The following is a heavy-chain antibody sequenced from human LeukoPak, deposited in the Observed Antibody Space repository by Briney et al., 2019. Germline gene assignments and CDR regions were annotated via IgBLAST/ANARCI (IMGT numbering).Heavy chain of an antibody. CDR3: ARASLIAARRSSWFGP. CDR1: GGSFSGYY. CDR2: INHSGST. D-gene: IGHD6-6*01. J-gene: IGHJ5*02. V-gene: IGHV4-34*01. Sequence: SETLSLTCAVYGGSFSGYYWSWIRQPPGKGLEWIGEINHSGSTNYNPSLKSRVTISVDTSKNQFSLKLSSVTAADTAVYYCARASLIAARRSSWFGPWGKGTLVTVSS.